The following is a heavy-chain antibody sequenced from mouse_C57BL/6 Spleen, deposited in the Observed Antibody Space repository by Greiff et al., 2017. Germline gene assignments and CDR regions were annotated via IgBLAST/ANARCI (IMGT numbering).Heavy chain of an antibody. CDR3: ARVYYDYDGRDY. CDR2: IYPRSGNT. V-gene: IGHV1-81*01. Sequence: QVQLQQSGAELARPGASVKLSCKASGYTFTSYGISWVKQSTGQGLEWIGEIYPRSGNTYYNEKFKGKATLTADKSSSTAYMELRSLTSEDSAVYFCARVYYDYDGRDYWGQGTALTVSS. CDR1: GYTFTSYG. D-gene: IGHD2-4*01. J-gene: IGHJ2*01.